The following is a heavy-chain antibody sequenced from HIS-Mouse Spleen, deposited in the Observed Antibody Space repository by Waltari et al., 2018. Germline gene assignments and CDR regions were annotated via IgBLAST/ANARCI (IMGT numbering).Heavy chain of an antibody. Sequence: QLQLQESGPGLVKPSETLSLTCTVSGGSISSSSYYWGWIRQPPGKGLEWIGSIYYSGSTYYNPSLKSRVTISVDTSKNQFSLKLSSVTAADTAFYYCARDYGDNWFDPWGQGTLVTVSS. CDR1: GGSISSSSYY. D-gene: IGHD4-17*01. V-gene: IGHV4-39*07. J-gene: IGHJ5*02. CDR2: IYYSGST. CDR3: ARDYGDNWFDP.